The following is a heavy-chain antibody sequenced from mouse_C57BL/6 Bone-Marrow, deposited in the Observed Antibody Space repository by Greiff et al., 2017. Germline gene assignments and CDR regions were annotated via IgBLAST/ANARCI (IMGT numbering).Heavy chain of an antibody. Sequence: EVKVEESGGGLVQPGGSLKLSCAASGFTFSDYYMYWVRQTPEKRLEWVAYISNGGGSTYYPDTVKGRFTISRDNAKNTLYLQMSRLKSEDTAMYYCARLTWFAYWGQGTRVTVSA. V-gene: IGHV5-12*01. CDR1: GFTFSDYY. CDR3: ARLTWFAY. J-gene: IGHJ3*01. CDR2: ISNGGGST.